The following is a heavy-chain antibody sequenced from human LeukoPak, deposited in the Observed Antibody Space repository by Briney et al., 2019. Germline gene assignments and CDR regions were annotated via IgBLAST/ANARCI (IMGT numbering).Heavy chain of an antibody. Sequence: KTSETLSLTCTVSGGSISSYYWSSIRQPPGKGLEWIGYIYYSGSTNYNPSLKSRVTISVDTSKNQFSLKLSSVTAADTAVYYCARAYSSGWALDYWGQGTLVTVSS. CDR2: IYYSGST. CDR3: ARAYSSGWALDY. J-gene: IGHJ4*02. CDR1: GGSISSYY. D-gene: IGHD6-19*01. V-gene: IGHV4-59*01.